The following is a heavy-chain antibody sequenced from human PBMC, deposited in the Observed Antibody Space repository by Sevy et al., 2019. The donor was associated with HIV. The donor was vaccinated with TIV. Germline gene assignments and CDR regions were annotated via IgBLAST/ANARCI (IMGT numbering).Heavy chain of an antibody. CDR3: ARDNSSGWTYRYYFDY. D-gene: IGHD6-19*01. J-gene: IGHJ4*02. V-gene: IGHV4-4*07. CDR2: IYTSGST. Sequence: SGTLSLTCTVSGGSISSYYWSWIRQPAGKGLEWIGRIYTSGSTNYNPSLKSRVTMSVDTSKNQFSLKLSSVTAADTAVYYCARDNSSGWTYRYYFDYWGQGTLVTVSS. CDR1: GGSISSYY.